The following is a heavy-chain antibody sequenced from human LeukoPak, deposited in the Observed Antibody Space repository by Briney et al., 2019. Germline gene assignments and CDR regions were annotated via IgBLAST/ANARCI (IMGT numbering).Heavy chain of an antibody. CDR3: AKSSGMQLAGFDY. V-gene: IGHV3-33*06. CDR2: IWYDGNKK. D-gene: IGHD1-26*01. CDR1: GFSFRSYG. Sequence: GGSLRLSCAASGFSFRSYGMHWVRQAPGKGLEWVAVIWYDGNKKDYVDSVKGRFTISRDNSKDTLFLQMNSLRAEDTAVYYCAKSSGMQLAGFDYWGQGTLVTVSS. J-gene: IGHJ4*02.